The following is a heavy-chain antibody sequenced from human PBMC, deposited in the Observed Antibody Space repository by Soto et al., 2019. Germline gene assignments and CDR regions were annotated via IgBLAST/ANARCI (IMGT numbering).Heavy chain of an antibody. J-gene: IGHJ6*02. CDR1: GGSISSGGYY. Sequence: QVQLQESGPGLVKPSQTLSLTCTVSGGSISSGGYYWSWIRQHPGKGLEWIGYIYHSGNTYYNPSLTSRVTLSVDMSENQFSLKLSSVTAADTAVYYCAREGYNYNGMDVWGQGTTVTVSS. CDR3: AREGYNYNGMDV. V-gene: IGHV4-31*03. CDR2: IYHSGNT.